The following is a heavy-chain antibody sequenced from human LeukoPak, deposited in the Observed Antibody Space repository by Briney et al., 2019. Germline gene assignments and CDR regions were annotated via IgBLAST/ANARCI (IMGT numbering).Heavy chain of an antibody. V-gene: IGHV4-59*01. Sequence: SETLSLTCTVSGGSISGYYWSWIRQPPGKGLEWIGYIYYSGSTNYNPSLKSRVTISVDTSKSQFSLKLSSVTAADTAVYYCARVIAAAGTEWFDPWGQGTLVTVSS. J-gene: IGHJ5*02. CDR3: ARVIAAAGTEWFDP. CDR1: GGSISGYY. CDR2: IYYSGST. D-gene: IGHD6-13*01.